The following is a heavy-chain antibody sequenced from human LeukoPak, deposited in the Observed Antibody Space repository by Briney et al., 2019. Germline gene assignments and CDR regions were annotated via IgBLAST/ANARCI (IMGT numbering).Heavy chain of an antibody. J-gene: IGHJ4*02. Sequence: APVKVSCKASGYTFTSYGFSWMRQAPGQGLEWMGWISAYNGNTNYAQNLQGRATMTTETSTSTAYMELRSLTSDDTAVYYCARTSRNSGSYFIYWGQGSLVTVSS. CDR1: GYTFTSYG. CDR3: ARTSRNSGSYFIY. CDR2: ISAYNGNT. D-gene: IGHD3-10*01. V-gene: IGHV1-18*04.